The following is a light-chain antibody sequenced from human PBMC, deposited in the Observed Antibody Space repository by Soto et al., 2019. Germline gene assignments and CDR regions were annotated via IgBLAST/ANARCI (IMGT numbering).Light chain of an antibody. Sequence: DIPMTQSPSSLSASVGDRVTIPCRASQNITTYLNWYQQKPGKAPKLLIYGASSLQNGVPSRFRGSGAGTDFTLTISSLQPEDFATYYCQQGYSTLTWTFGQGTKVELK. CDR3: QQGYSTLTWT. CDR1: QNITTY. J-gene: IGKJ1*01. V-gene: IGKV1-39*01. CDR2: GAS.